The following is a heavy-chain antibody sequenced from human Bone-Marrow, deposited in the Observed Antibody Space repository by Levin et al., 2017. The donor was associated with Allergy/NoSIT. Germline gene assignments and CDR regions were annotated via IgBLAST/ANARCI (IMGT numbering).Heavy chain of an antibody. CDR2: IWYDGSNK. J-gene: IGHJ6*02. V-gene: IGHV3-33*01. Sequence: GESLKISCAASGFTFSSYGMHWVRQAPGKGLEWVAVIWYDGSNKYYADSVKGRFTISRDNSKNTLYLQMNSLRAEDTAVYYCARDWLRFGSSWYYYGMDVWGQGTTVTVSS. CDR1: GFTFSSYG. CDR3: ARDWLRFGSSWYYYGMDV. D-gene: IGHD6-13*01.